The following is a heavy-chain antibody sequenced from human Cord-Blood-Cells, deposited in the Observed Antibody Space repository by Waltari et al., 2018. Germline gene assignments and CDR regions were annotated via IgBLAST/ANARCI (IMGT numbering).Heavy chain of an antibody. CDR1: GYTFTGYY. CDR3: ARDLSTYSSGWYEY. J-gene: IGHJ4*02. CDR2: NNPNSGGT. D-gene: IGHD6-19*01. V-gene: IGHV1-2*02. Sequence: QVQLVQSGAEVKKPGASVKVSCKASGYTFTGYYMHWVRQAPGQGLEWMGWNNPNSGGTNYAQKFQGRVTMTRDTSTSTAYMELSRLRSDDTAVYYCARDLSTYSSGWYEYWGQGTLVTVSS.